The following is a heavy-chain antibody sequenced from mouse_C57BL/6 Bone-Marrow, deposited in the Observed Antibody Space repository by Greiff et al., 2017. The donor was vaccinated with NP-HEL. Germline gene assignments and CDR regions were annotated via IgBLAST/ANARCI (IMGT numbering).Heavy chain of an antibody. CDR2: IWNGGGT. V-gene: IGHV2-9-1*01. CDR1: GFSLTSYA. Sequence: QVQLQQSGPGLVAPSQSLSITCTVSGFSLTSYAISWVRQPPGKGLEWLGVIWNGGGTNYNSALKSRLSISKDNSKSQVFLKMNSLQTDDTARYYCARNGPPWFAYWGQGTLVTVSA. J-gene: IGHJ3*01. CDR3: ARNGPPWFAY.